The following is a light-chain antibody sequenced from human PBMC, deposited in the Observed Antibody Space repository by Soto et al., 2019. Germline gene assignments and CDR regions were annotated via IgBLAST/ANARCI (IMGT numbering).Light chain of an antibody. CDR3: QQRSNWPLIT. CDR1: ERLSSVY. Sequence: EVVLKQSPGTLSLSPGERATLSCRASERLSSVYLAWYQQKPGQAPRLLIYDASNRATGIPARFSGSGSETDFTLTISSLQPEDFSVYYCQQRSNWPLITFGQGTRLEIK. J-gene: IGKJ5*01. CDR2: DAS. V-gene: IGKV3-11*01.